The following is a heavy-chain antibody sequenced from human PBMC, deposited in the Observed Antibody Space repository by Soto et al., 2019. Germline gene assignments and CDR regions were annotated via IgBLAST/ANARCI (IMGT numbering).Heavy chain of an antibody. V-gene: IGHV1-8*01. Sequence: SVQVSCQGSAYTFRSYDINWVRQATGQGLEWMGWMNPNSGNTGYAQKFQGRVTMTRNTSISTAYMELSSLRSEDTAVYYCAFWRRRYYDFWSGSVDYWGQGTLVTVSS. CDR3: AFWRRRYYDFWSGSVDY. J-gene: IGHJ4*02. CDR2: MNPNSGNT. D-gene: IGHD3-3*01. CDR1: AYTFRSYD.